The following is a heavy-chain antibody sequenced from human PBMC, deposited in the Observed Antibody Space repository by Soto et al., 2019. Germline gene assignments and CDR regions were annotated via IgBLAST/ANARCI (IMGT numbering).Heavy chain of an antibody. Sequence: ASVKVSCKASGYMFTYYYIHLVRQGPVQGLECMGLINPNSGTTTYAQIFQGRVTMTRDTSTITVYMELTILTSEDTAIYHCLRRRYRSGCLYYLDYWGQGPLVTFSS. CDR1: GYMFTYYY. CDR2: INPNSGTT. J-gene: IGHJ4*02. CDR3: LRRRYRSGCLYYLDY. V-gene: IGHV1-46*01. D-gene: IGHD3-16*02.